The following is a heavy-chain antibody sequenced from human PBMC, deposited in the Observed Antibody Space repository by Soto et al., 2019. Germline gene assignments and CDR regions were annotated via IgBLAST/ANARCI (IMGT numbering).Heavy chain of an antibody. CDR2: INHSGST. CDR1: GGSFSGYY. D-gene: IGHD2-15*01. Sequence: PSETLSLTCAVYGGSFSGYYWSWIRQPPGKGLEWIGEINHSGSTNYNPSLKSRVTISVDTSKNQFSLKLSSVTAADTAVYYCARAGSSPSEYYYYYYYMDVWGKGATVTVSS. V-gene: IGHV4-34*01. J-gene: IGHJ6*03. CDR3: ARAGSSPSEYYYYYYYMDV.